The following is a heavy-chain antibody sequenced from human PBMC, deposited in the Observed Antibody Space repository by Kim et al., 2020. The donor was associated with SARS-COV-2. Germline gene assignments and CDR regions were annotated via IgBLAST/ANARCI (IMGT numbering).Heavy chain of an antibody. D-gene: IGHD1-1*01. CDR1: GFTFSGSA. CDR2: IRSKASSYAT. V-gene: IGHV3-73*01. Sequence: GGSLRLSCAASGFTFSGSAIHWVRQASGKGLAWVARIRSKASSYATAYSATVRSRISISRDDSKKTAYLHMHNLKTEDTAVYYCTSVPATTSTFLDAFEIWGHGTKVTVSS. CDR3: TSVPATTSTFLDAFEI. J-gene: IGHJ3*02.